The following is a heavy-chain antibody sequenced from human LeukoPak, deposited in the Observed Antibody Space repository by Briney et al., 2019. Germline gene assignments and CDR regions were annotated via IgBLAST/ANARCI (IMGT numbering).Heavy chain of an antibody. J-gene: IGHJ5*02. CDR2: IYYSGSA. CDR3: ATGSTSGPWFDP. Sequence: SKTLSLTCTVSGGSISSYYWSWIRQPPGKGLEWIGYIYYSGSANYNPSLKSRVTISVDTSKNQISLKLSSVTAADTAVYYCATGSTSGPWFDPWGQGTLVTVSS. V-gene: IGHV4-59*01. CDR1: GGSISSYY. D-gene: IGHD2-2*01.